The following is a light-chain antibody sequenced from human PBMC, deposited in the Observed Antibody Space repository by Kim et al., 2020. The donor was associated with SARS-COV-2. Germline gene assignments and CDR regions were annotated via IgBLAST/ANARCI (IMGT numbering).Light chain of an antibody. CDR2: SNS. V-gene: IGLV1-47*01. Sequence: GQRVSVSSSGTSSSNGINYVYWYQQRPGTAPKLLIDSNSQRPSGVPDRFSGSKSGTSASLAISGLRSEDEADYYCAAWDDSLSESLFGGGTQLTVL. J-gene: IGLJ3*02. CDR3: AAWDDSLSESL. CDR1: SSSNGINY.